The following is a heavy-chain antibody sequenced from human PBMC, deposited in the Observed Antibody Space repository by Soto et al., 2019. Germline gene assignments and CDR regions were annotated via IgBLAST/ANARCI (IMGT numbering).Heavy chain of an antibody. CDR3: ARDAASKPYCSGGSCLNDY. D-gene: IGHD2-15*01. J-gene: IGHJ4*02. V-gene: IGHV1-18*01. CDR2: ISAYNGNT. Sequence: QVQLVQSVAEVKKPGASVKVSCKASGYTFTSYGISWVRQAPGQGLEWMGWISAYNGNTNYAQKLLGRVTMTTDTSTSTAYMELRSLRSDDTAVYYCARDAASKPYCSGGSCLNDYWGQGTLVTVSS. CDR1: GYTFTSYG.